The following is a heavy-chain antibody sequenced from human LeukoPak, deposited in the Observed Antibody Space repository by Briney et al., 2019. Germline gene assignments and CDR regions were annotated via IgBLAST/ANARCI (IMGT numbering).Heavy chain of an antibody. CDR3: ARNPRDGYTFDY. CDR1: GGSINCINW. V-gene: IGHV4-4*02. CDR2: MYHTGGF. J-gene: IGHJ4*02. D-gene: IGHD5-24*01. Sequence: SETLSLTCAVSGGSINCINWWSWVRQSPAQGLEWIGEMYHTGGFNYNPSLKSRVTISLDKSQNQFSLRLSSVTAADTAVYYCARNPRDGYTFDYWGQGTLVTVSS.